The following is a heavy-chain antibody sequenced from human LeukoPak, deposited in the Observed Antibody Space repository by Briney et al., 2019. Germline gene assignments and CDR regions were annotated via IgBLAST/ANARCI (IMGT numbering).Heavy chain of an antibody. Sequence: SLRLSCAASGFTFSSYALHWVRQAPGKGLEWLAVITYDGRQKFYADSVKGRFTISRDDSKDTLFLQMNSLRAEDTALYYCATEQWQLPLDYWGQGTLVTVS. CDR2: ITYDGRQK. J-gene: IGHJ4*02. D-gene: IGHD6-19*01. V-gene: IGHV3-30*04. CDR3: ATEQWQLPLDY. CDR1: GFTFSSYA.